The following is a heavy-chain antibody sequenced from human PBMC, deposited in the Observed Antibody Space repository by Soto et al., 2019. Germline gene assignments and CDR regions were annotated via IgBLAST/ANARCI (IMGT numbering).Heavy chain of an antibody. Sequence: QVQLQESGPGLVKPSQTLSLTCTVSGGSISSGGDYWSWIRQHPGKGLEWIGYIYYSGRTYYNPSLESRVSLSVDTSKNQFSLKPSSVTAADTAVYYGARDYRASHPAYYYYGMDVWGQGTTVTVSS. V-gene: IGHV4-31*03. D-gene: IGHD3-16*02. CDR3: ARDYRASHPAYYYYGMDV. CDR2: IYYSGRT. CDR1: GGSISSGGDY. J-gene: IGHJ6*02.